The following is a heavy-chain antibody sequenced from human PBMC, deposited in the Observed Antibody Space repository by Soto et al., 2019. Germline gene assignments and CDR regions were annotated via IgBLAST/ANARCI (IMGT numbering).Heavy chain of an antibody. J-gene: IGHJ5*02. CDR1: GCIFPNYW. CDR3: ARGLNWNYITTWLAT. V-gene: IGHV5-51*01. Sequence: PVESLKISCSSSGCIFPNYWIAWVLEMPGKGLEWMGAVYPGDSDTKYSPSFQGHVTISADRSTGTAFLQWSSLNASDTAMYYCARGLNWNYITTWLATWGQGTLVTVSS. D-gene: IGHD3-3*01. CDR2: VYPGDSDT.